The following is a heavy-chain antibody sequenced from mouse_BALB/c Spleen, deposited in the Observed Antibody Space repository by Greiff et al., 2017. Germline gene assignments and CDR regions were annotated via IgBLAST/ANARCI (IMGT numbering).Heavy chain of an antibody. CDR2: IDPANGNT. V-gene: IGHV14-3*02. Sequence: VQLQHSGAELVKPGASVKLSCTASGFNIKDTYMHWVKQRPEQGLEWIGRIDPANGNTKYDPKFQGKATITADTSSNTAYLQLSSLTSEDTAVYYCARDRYFDYWGQGTTLTVSS. CDR1: GFNIKDTY. CDR3: ARDRYFDY. J-gene: IGHJ2*01.